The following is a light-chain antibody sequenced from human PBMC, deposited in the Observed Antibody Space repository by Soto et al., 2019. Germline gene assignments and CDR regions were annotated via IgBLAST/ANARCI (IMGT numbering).Light chain of an antibody. J-gene: IGKJ5*01. CDR2: DAY. V-gene: IGKV3-11*01. CDR3: QQRHMWSIT. CDR1: QSFRGL. Sequence: EVVLTQSPVTLSLSPGERATLSCSASQSFRGLLAWYQQKPGQAPRLLIYDAYNRATGIPPRFSGSGSGTDFTLTISSLEPEDSAVYYCQQRHMWSITFGQGTRLEIK.